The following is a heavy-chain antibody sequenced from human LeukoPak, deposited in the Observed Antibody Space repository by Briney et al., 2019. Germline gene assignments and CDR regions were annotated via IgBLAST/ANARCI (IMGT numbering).Heavy chain of an antibody. D-gene: IGHD3-16*01. V-gene: IGHV3-48*01. J-gene: IGHJ4*02. CDR1: GFRFSSYS. Sequence: PGGSLRLSCAASGFRFSSYSMNWVRQAPGKGLEWVSYISSSSGTIYYADSVKGRFTISRDNAKNSLSLQMNSLRAEDTAVYYCAKEDDQETLCFDYWGQGTLVTVSS. CDR3: AKEDDQETLCFDY. CDR2: ISSSSGTI.